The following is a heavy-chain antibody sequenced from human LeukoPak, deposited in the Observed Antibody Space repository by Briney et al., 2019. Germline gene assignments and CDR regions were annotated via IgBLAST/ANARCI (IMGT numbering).Heavy chain of an antibody. D-gene: IGHD3-10*01. V-gene: IGHV4-39*07. CDR3: ARNGIAGDYYYMDV. CDR2: MYYGGST. CDR1: GGSISSSSYY. J-gene: IGHJ6*03. Sequence: SETLSLTCTVSGGSISSSSYYWGWIRQPPGKGLEWIGSMYYGGSTLYNPSLKSRVTISVDTSKNQFSLKLSSVTAADTAVYYCARNGIAGDYYYMDVWGKGTTVTVSS.